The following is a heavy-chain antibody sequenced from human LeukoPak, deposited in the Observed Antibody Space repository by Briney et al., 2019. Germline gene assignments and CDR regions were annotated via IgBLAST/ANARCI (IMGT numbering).Heavy chain of an antibody. CDR1: GYTFTSYY. Sequence: ASVKVSCKASGYTFTSYYMHWVRQAPGQGLEWMGIINPSGGSTSYAQKFQGRVTMTRDTSTSTVYMELSSLRSGDTAVYYCARGVATTHYYYYYGMDVWGQGTTVTVSS. V-gene: IGHV1-46*01. D-gene: IGHD5-12*01. CDR2: INPSGGST. CDR3: ARGVATTHYYYYYGMDV. J-gene: IGHJ6*02.